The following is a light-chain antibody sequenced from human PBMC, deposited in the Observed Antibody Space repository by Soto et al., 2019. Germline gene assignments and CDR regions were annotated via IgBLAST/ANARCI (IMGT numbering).Light chain of an antibody. CDR2: DAS. CDR1: QSISSW. Sequence: IQMPHSPSTLSASVAARVTITIRSSQSISSWLAWYQQKPGKAPKLLIYDASSLESGVPSRFSGSGSGTEFTLTISSLQPDDFATYYCQQYNSYWTFGQGTKVDIK. CDR3: QQYNSYWT. J-gene: IGKJ1*01. V-gene: IGKV1-5*01.